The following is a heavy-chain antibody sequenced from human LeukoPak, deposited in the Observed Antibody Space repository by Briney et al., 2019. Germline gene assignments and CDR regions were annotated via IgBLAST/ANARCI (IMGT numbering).Heavy chain of an antibody. CDR3: ASRPFETTVVPWDFY. D-gene: IGHD4-23*01. CDR2: IRPMNSDM. CDR1: GYNFNTYW. V-gene: IGHV5-51*01. Sequence: GESLKISCKGSGYNFNTYWVAWVRQLPGKGLGWIGLIRPMNSDMRYSPSFQGLVTISADRSINTAYLQWSSLTASDTAMYYCASRPFETTVVPWDFYWGQGTQVTVSS. J-gene: IGHJ4*02.